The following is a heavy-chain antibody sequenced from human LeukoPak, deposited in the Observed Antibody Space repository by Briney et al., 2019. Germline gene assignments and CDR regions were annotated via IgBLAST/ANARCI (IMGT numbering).Heavy chain of an antibody. CDR3: ARGPAIVLRYFGVPQRDGMDV. CDR1: GGSFSGYY. CDR2: INHSGST. V-gene: IGHV4-34*01. Sequence: SETLSLTCAVYGGSFSGYYWSWIRQPPGKGLEWIGEINHSGSTNYNPSRKGRVTISVDTSKNQFSLKLSSVTAADTAVYYCARGPAIVLRYFGVPQRDGMDVWGQGTTVTVSS. J-gene: IGHJ6*02. D-gene: IGHD3-9*01.